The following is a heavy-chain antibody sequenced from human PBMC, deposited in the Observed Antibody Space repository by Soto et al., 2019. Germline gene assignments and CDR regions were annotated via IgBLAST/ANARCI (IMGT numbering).Heavy chain of an antibody. D-gene: IGHD5-12*01. CDR2: INPSGGST. CDR1: GYTFTDFY. Sequence: QVQLVQSGAEVKKPGASVKLSCKASGYTFTDFYMHWVRQAPGQGLEWMGRINPSGGSTSYAQKFHGRVTMTRDTSTSTVYMELSSLRAEDTAVYYCARGVRGYSASVPGYWGQGTLVTVSS. J-gene: IGHJ4*02. V-gene: IGHV1-46*01. CDR3: ARGVRGYSASVPGY.